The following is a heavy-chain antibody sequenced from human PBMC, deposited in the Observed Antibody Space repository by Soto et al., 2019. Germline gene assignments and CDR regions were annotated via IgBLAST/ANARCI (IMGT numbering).Heavy chain of an antibody. Sequence: ASVKVSCKASGYPFTIYGISWVRQAPGQGLEWMGWITAYNGNTNYAQKLEGRVTMTTDRSTSPAYMELRSLRSDDTAVYYCARVVWDSSGWYVDYWGQGTLATVSS. CDR3: ARVVWDSSGWYVDY. V-gene: IGHV1-18*04. D-gene: IGHD6-19*01. J-gene: IGHJ4*02. CDR1: GYPFTIYG. CDR2: ITAYNGNT.